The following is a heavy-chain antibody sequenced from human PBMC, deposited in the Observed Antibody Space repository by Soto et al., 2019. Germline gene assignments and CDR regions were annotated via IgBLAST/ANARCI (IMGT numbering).Heavy chain of an antibody. V-gene: IGHV1-69*13. CDR2: IIPIFGTA. J-gene: IGHJ4*02. D-gene: IGHD4-17*01. CDR3: ARVVDGDYVCDY. Sequence: SVKVSCKASGGTFSSYAISWVRQAPGQGLEWMGGIIPIFGTANYAQKFQGRVTITADESTSTAYMELSSLRSEDTAVYYCARVVDGDYVCDYWGQGTLVTVSS. CDR1: GGTFSSYA.